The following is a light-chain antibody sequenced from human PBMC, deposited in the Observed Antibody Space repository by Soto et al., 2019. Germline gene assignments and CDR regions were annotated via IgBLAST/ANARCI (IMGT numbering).Light chain of an antibody. CDR2: AAS. CDR1: QSISSY. V-gene: IGKV1-39*01. Sequence: DIQWTQSPLFLSACVGYRVTITFLAGQSISSYLNWFQQKPGKAPKLLIYAASSLQSGVPSRFSGSGSGTDFTLTITSLQPEDFATYYCQQSYRTPRTFGQGTKVDI. CDR3: QQSYRTPRT. J-gene: IGKJ1*01.